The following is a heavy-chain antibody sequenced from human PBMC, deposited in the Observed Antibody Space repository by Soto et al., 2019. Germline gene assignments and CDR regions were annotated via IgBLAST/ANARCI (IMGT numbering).Heavy chain of an antibody. J-gene: IGHJ4*02. CDR3: TRDLFFMAPSTVTTDAY. D-gene: IGHD4-17*01. CDR2: ISPETGKT. V-gene: IGHV1-18*04. Sequence: VQLVQSGAELKKPGASVRVSCKASGYTFTSFGVSWVRQAPGQGPEWMGWISPETGKTAYSYKFQDRVSMTADASTTTFYLDLGSLRSADTAVYYCTRDLFFMAPSTVTTDAYWGQGTLVTVSS. CDR1: GYTFTSFG.